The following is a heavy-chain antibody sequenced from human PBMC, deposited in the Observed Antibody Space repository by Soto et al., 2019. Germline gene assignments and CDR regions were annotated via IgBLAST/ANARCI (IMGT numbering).Heavy chain of an antibody. CDR1: GYTFASYV. D-gene: IGHD1-20*01. V-gene: IGHV1-8*01. J-gene: IGHJ6*02. Sequence: ASVKVSCKDSGYTFASYVLKWVRPATARGPEWMGGMDPNRGLTGYAQTFPGRVTMTRDTSVSTAYMELSSLISEDTPLYYCARGWYNWNDDYYDVMDFPGQGSTV. CDR3: ARGWYNWNDDYYDVMDF. CDR2: MDPNRGLT.